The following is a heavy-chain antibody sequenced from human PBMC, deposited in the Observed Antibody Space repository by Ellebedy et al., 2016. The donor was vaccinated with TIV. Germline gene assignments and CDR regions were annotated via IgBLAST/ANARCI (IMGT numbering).Heavy chain of an antibody. CDR1: SGSISNNY. V-gene: IGHV4-59*04. CDR3: ARTFSPHCSSGVCYMAYYFDY. D-gene: IGHD2-8*01. Sequence: MPGGSLRLSCTVSSGSISNNYWSWIRQPPGKGLEWIGNIYDSGSTYYNPSLKSRVTISVDTSKNQFSLNLTSVTAADTAVYYCARTFSPHCSSGVCYMAYYFDYWGQGTLVTVSS. CDR2: IYDSGST. J-gene: IGHJ4*02.